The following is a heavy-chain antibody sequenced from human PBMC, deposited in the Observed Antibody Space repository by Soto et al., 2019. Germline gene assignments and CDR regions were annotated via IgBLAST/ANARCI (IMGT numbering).Heavy chain of an antibody. CDR3: AREEGDREPEVYGDYYFDY. D-gene: IGHD4-17*01. Sequence: QVQLVQSGAEVKKPGSSVKVSCKASGGTFSSYAISWVRQAPGQGLEWMGGIIPIFGTANYAQKFQGRVTITADESTSTAYMELSSLRSEDTAVYYCAREEGDREPEVYGDYYFDYWGQGTLVTVSS. J-gene: IGHJ4*02. CDR2: IIPIFGTA. V-gene: IGHV1-69*01. CDR1: GGTFSSYA.